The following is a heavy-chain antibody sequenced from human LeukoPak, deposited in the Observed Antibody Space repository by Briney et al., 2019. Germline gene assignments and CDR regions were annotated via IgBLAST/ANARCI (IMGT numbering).Heavy chain of an antibody. CDR1: GGSISSYY. D-gene: IGHD3-3*01. CDR2: IYTSGST. J-gene: IGHJ6*04. Sequence: KPSETLSFTCTVSGGSISSYYWSWIRQPAGKGLDLIGRIYTSGSTNYNPSLNSRVTMSVDKSKNQFSLKLSSVTAADTAVYYCARVGGGIFGVGLDVWGKGTTVTVSS. CDR3: ARVGGGIFGVGLDV. V-gene: IGHV4-4*07.